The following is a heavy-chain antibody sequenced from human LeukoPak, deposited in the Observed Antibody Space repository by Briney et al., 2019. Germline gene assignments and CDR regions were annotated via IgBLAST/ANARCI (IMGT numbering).Heavy chain of an antibody. CDR3: AVGGYDTTGYRVGMDC. V-gene: IGHV4-34*01. CDR1: RESFSDYY. CDR2: IDHSGIT. D-gene: IGHD3-22*01. J-gene: IGHJ4*02. Sequence: SETLSLTCSVYRESFSDYYWTWIRQPPGKGLEWIGEIDHSGITNYNPSLKSRVTISGDTSKNQFSLKLSSVTAADTAVYYCAVGGYDTTGYRVGMDCWGQGTLVTVSS.